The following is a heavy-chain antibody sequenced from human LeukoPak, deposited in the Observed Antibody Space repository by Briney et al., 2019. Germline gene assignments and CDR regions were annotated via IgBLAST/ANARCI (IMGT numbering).Heavy chain of an antibody. CDR3: ARDRLDDYYDSSGYEGPTYYFDY. J-gene: IGHJ4*02. CDR1: GYTFTGYY. V-gene: IGHV1-2*02. Sequence: ASVKVSCKASGYTFTGYYMHWVRQAPGQGLEWMGWINPNSGGTNYAQKFQGRVTMTRDTSISTAYMELSRLRSDDTAVYYCARDRLDDYYDSSGYEGPTYYFDYWGQGTLVTVSS. CDR2: INPNSGGT. D-gene: IGHD3-22*01.